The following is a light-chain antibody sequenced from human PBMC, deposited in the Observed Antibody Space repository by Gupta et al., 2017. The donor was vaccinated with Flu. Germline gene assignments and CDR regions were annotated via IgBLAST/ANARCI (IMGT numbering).Light chain of an antibody. CDR1: QSLLHSNGYNY. CDR2: LSS. CDR3: LQALRAWT. Sequence: DIVMTQSPLFLSVSPGEPASISCRSSQSLLHSNGYNYLDWYLQKPGQSPQLLIYLSSNRASGVPDRFSGSASGTDFTLKISRVEAEDVGVYYCLQALRAWTFGQGTKLEVK. V-gene: IGKV2-28*01. J-gene: IGKJ1*01.